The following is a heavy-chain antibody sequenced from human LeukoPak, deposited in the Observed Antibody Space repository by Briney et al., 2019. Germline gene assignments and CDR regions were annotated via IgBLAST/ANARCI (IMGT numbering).Heavy chain of an antibody. V-gene: IGHV3-48*03. CDR3: AREGQQLVQDAIDY. D-gene: IGHD6-13*01. CDR1: GFTFSSYE. CDR2: ISSSGSTI. Sequence: GGSLRLSCAASGFTFSSYEMNWVRQAPGKGLGWVSYISSSGSTIYYADSVKGRFTISRDNAKNSLYLQMNSLRAEDTAVYYCAREGQQLVQDAIDYWGQGTLVTVSS. J-gene: IGHJ4*02.